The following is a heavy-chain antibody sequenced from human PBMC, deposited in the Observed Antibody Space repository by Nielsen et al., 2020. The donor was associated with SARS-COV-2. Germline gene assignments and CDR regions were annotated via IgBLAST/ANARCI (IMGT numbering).Heavy chain of an antibody. J-gene: IGHJ4*02. CDR2: ISRFSSNM. D-gene: IGHD3-10*01. V-gene: IGHV3-21*01. CDR1: GFGFSDYS. CDR3: ARLAYGSGSFLDY. Sequence: GGSLRLSCAASGFGFSDYSMHWVRQAPGKGLEWVSSISRFSSNMYHADSVKGRFAISRDNDRNSVYLQMTNLRAEDTAVYYCARLAYGSGSFLDYWGQGVLVTVSS.